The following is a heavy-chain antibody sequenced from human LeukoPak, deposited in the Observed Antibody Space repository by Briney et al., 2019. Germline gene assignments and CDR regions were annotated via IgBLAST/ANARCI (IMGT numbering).Heavy chain of an antibody. CDR1: GYTFTSYG. D-gene: IGHD5/OR15-5a*01. V-gene: IGHV1-18*01. J-gene: IGHJ4*02. CDR3: ARDLRTATAQGTAFDY. CDR2: ISAYNGNT. Sequence: ASVKVSCKASGYTFTSYGISWVRQAPGQGLEWMGWISAYNGNTSYAQKLRGRVTMTTDTSTSTAYMELRSLRSDDTAVYYCARDLRTATAQGTAFDYWGQGTLVTVSS.